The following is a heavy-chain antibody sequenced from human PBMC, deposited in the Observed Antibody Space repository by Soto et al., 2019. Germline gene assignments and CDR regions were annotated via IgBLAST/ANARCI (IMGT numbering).Heavy chain of an antibody. D-gene: IGHD2-15*01. J-gene: IGHJ4*02. V-gene: IGHV3-7*01. CDR3: ARDRVYCSGGSCSPPLPSDY. CDR1: ELTFVSNW. Sequence: GGSLNLSVAAPELTFVSNWISWVRRAPGKGRGWVANIKQDGSEKYYVDSVKGRFTISRDNAKNSLYLQMNSLRAEDTAVYYCARDRVYCSGGSCSPPLPSDYWGQGTLVTVSS. CDR2: IKQDGSEK.